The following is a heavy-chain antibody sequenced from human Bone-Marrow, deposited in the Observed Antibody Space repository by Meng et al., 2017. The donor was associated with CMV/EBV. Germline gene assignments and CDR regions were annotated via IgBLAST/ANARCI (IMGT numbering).Heavy chain of an antibody. CDR2: IIPIFGTA. Sequence: SVKVSCKASGYTFTSYGISWVRQAPGQGLEWMGGIIPIFGTANYAQKFQGRVTITTDESTSTAYMELSSLRSEDTAVYYCARRYCSSTSCYRASPWAFDIWGQGTMVTVSS. CDR3: ARRYCSSTSCYRASPWAFDI. V-gene: IGHV1-69*05. D-gene: IGHD2-2*01. J-gene: IGHJ3*02. CDR1: GYTFTSYG.